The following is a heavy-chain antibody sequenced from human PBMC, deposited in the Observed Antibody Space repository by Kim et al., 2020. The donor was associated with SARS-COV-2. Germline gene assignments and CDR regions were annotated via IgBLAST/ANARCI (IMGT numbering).Heavy chain of an antibody. V-gene: IGHV4-39*01. D-gene: IGHD3-22*01. J-gene: IGHJ4*02. CDR3: ASQPYYFDSSGPRHFDY. CDR1: RGSINRSSYY. Sequence: SETLSLTCTVSRGSINRSSYYWGWIRQPPGKGLEWIGSIYYSGSTYYNPSLTSRVTISVDVSQNQFSLKLSSATAAGTAVYYCASQPYYFDSSGPRHFDYWGQGTLVTVSS. CDR2: IYYSGST.